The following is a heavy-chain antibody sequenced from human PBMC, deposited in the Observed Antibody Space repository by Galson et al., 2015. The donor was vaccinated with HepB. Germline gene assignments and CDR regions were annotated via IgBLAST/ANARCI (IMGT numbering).Heavy chain of an antibody. Sequence: SLRLSCAASGFTFSSYWMSWVRQAPGKGLEWVANIKQDGSEKYYVDSVKGRFTISRDNAKNSLYLQMNSLRAEDTAVYYCARATVTTRAYYMDVWGKGTTVTVSS. CDR3: ARATVTTRAYYMDV. CDR2: IKQDGSEK. V-gene: IGHV3-7*01. CDR1: GFTFSSYW. D-gene: IGHD4-11*01. J-gene: IGHJ6*03.